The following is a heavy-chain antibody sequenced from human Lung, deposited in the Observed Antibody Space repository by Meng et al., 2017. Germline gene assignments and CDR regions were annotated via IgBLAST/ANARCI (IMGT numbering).Heavy chain of an antibody. D-gene: IGHD4-11*01. V-gene: IGHV4-34*01. J-gene: IGHJ4*02. Sequence: VLPQTGCIVLFSPAETLSPSFVFSGGLFSDYYWSWIRQPPGKGLEWIGEINHSGSTNYNPSLESRATISVDTSQNNLSLKLSSVTAADSAVYYCARGPTTMAHDFDYWGQGTLVTVSS. CDR3: ARGPTTMAHDFDY. CDR1: GGLFSDYY. CDR2: INHSGST.